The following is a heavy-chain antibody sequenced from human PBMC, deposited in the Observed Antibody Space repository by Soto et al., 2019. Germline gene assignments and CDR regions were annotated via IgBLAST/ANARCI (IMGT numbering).Heavy chain of an antibody. CDR2: ISGGGDTT. D-gene: IGHD6-13*01. J-gene: IGHJ6*02. CDR1: GFTFNNYA. Sequence: GGSLRLSCAASGFTFNNYAITWVRQAPGKGLEWVSAISGGGDTTSYADSVKGRFTVSRDGSKNTLYLQMSSLRAEDTALYYCAKARLSSSWSHYGMDVWGQGTTVTVSS. CDR3: AKARLSSSWSHYGMDV. V-gene: IGHV3-23*01.